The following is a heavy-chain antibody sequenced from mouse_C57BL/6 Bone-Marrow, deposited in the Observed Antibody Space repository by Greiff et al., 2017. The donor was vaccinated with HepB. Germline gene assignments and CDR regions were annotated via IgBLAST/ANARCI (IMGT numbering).Heavy chain of an antibody. J-gene: IGHJ4*01. V-gene: IGHV3-6*01. D-gene: IGHD2-2*01. Sequence: EVQLQESGPGLVKPSQSLSLTCSVTGYSITSGYYWNWIRQFPGNKLEWMGYISYDGSNNYNPSLKNRISITRDTSKNQFFLKLNSVTTEDTATYYCARIYYGYDGGAYYAMDYWGQGTSVTVSS. CDR1: GYSITSGYY. CDR3: ARIYYGYDGGAYYAMDY. CDR2: ISYDGSN.